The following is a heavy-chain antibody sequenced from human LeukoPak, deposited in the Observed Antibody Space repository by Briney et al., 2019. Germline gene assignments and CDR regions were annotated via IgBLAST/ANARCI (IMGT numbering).Heavy chain of an antibody. CDR2: ISGSGGST. Sequence: GGSLKLSCAASGFTFSSYAMSWVRQAPGKGLEWVSAISGSGGSTYYADSVKGRFTISRDNSKNTLYLQMNSLRAEDTAVYYCALSSAVTYYFDYWGQGTLVTVSS. CDR3: ALSSAVTYYFDY. CDR1: GFTFSSYA. V-gene: IGHV3-23*01. D-gene: IGHD6-19*01. J-gene: IGHJ4*02.